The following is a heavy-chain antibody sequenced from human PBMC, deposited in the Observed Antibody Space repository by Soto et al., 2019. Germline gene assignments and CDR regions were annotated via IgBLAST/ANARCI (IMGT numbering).Heavy chain of an antibody. CDR3: GKDTLDCSGGDCPLYYYYGMDV. CDR1: GFTFRSYG. CDR2: ISNDGSNK. V-gene: IGHV3-30*18. J-gene: IGHJ6*02. Sequence: QVQLVESGGGVVQPGTSLRLSCAASGFTFRSYGMHWVSQAPGKGLEWLAVISNDGSNKYLADSVKGRLALSRDNSRNTLYLQINSLRVEDTAVYYCGKDTLDCSGGDCPLYYYYGMDVWGQGTTVTVSS. D-gene: IGHD2-15*01.